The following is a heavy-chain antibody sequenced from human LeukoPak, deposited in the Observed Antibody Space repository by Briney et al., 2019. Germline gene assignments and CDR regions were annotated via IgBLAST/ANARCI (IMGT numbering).Heavy chain of an antibody. Sequence: GGSLRLSCAASGFTFSGYGMHWVRQAPGKGLEWVAVISYDGSNKYYADSVKGRFTISRDNSKNTLYLQMNSLRAEDTAVYYCAKDLRLFTMIVVDWGQGTLVTVSS. CDR2: ISYDGSNK. CDR1: GFTFSGYG. V-gene: IGHV3-30*18. CDR3: AKDLRLFTMIVVD. D-gene: IGHD3-22*01. J-gene: IGHJ4*02.